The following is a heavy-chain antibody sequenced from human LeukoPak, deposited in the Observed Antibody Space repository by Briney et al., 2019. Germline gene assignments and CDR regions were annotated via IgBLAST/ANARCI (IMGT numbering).Heavy chain of an antibody. D-gene: IGHD5-12*01. J-gene: IGHJ6*03. V-gene: IGHV1-24*01. Sequence: ASEKVSCKVSGYTLTELSMHWVRQAPGKGLEWMGGFDPEDGETIYAQKFQGRVTMTRDTSISTAYMELSRLRSDDTAVYYCARASPPGGWLRLRGNYYYYMDVWGKGTTVTVSS. CDR1: GYTLTELS. CDR2: FDPEDGET. CDR3: ARASPPGGWLRLRGNYYYYMDV.